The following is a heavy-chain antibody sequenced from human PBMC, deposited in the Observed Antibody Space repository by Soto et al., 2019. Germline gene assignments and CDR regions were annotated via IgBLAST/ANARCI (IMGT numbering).Heavy chain of an antibody. CDR1: GFTFSSYS. D-gene: IGHD2-2*01. J-gene: IGHJ4*02. V-gene: IGHV3-48*01. Sequence: GGSLRLSCAASGFTFSSYSMNWVRQAPGKGLEWVSYISSSSSTIYYADSVKGRFTISRDNAKNSLYLQMNSLRAEDTAVYYCAGGRSTRLLDYWGQGTLVTVSS. CDR2: ISSSSSTI. CDR3: AGGRSTRLLDY.